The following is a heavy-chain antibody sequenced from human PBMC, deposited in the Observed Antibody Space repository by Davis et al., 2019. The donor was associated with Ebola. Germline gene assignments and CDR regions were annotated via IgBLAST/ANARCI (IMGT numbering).Heavy chain of an antibody. CDR3: AGVGSRDYFDY. CDR1: GYIFTSYY. V-gene: IGHV1-46*01. CDR2: INPSGGIT. D-gene: IGHD2-2*03. J-gene: IGHJ4*02. Sequence: ASVKVSCKASGYIFTSYYMHWVRQAPGQGLEWMGIINPSGGITIYAQKFRGRVTMTRDTSTSTVYMELSSLRSEDTAVYYCAGVGSRDYFDYWGQGTQVTVSS.